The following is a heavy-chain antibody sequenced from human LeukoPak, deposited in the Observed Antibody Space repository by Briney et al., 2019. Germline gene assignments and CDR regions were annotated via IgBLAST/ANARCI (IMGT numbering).Heavy chain of an antibody. CDR3: AKGMGIAVAGDY. J-gene: IGHJ4*02. D-gene: IGHD6-19*01. CDR2: ISYDGSNK. CDR1: GFTFSSYG. V-gene: IGHV3-30*18. Sequence: QPGRSLRLSCAASGFTFSSYGMHWVRQAPGKGLEWVAVISYDGSNKYYADSVKGRFTISRDNTKNTLYLQMNSLRAEDTAVYYCAKGMGIAVAGDYWGQGTLVTVSS.